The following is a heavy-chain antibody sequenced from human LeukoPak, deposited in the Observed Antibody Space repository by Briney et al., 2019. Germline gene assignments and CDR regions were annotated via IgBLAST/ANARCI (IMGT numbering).Heavy chain of an antibody. Sequence: GGSLRLSCAASGFTFSTYSMNWVRQAPGKGLEWVSSISSISSSYSYMYYADSVKGRFTISRDNAKNSLYLQMNSLRAEDTAVYYCARPNSNDYGGNLDYWGQGTLVSVSS. D-gene: IGHD4-23*01. CDR3: ARPNSNDYGGNLDY. CDR1: GFTFSTYS. J-gene: IGHJ4*02. V-gene: IGHV3-21*01. CDR2: ISSISSSYSYM.